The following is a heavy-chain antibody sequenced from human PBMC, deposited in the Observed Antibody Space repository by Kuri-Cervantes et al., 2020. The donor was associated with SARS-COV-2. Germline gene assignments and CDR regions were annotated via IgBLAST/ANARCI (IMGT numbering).Heavy chain of an antibody. D-gene: IGHD1-26*01. CDR1: GYTFTSYG. CDR2: ISAYNGNT. V-gene: IGHV1-18*04. CDR3: ARVLFVWELNNWFDP. Sequence: ASVKVSCKASGYTFTSYGISWVRQAPGQGLEWMGWISAYNGNTNYAQKLQGRVTMTTDTSASTAYMELRSLRSDDTAVYYCARVLFVWELNNWFDPWGQGTRVTVSS. J-gene: IGHJ5*02.